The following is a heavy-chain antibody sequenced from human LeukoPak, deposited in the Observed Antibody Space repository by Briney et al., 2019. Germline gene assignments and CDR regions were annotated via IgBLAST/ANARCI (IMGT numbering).Heavy chain of an antibody. CDR1: GYTFTGYY. Sequence: ASVKVSCKASGYTFTGYYMHWVRQAPGQGLEWMGRINPNSGGTNYAQKFQGRVTMTRDTSISTAYMELSRLRSDDTAVYYCARDGEYYYDSSGYGGFDYWGQGTLVTVSS. CDR3: ARDGEYYYDSSGYGGFDY. J-gene: IGHJ4*02. V-gene: IGHV1-2*06. D-gene: IGHD3-22*01. CDR2: INPNSGGT.